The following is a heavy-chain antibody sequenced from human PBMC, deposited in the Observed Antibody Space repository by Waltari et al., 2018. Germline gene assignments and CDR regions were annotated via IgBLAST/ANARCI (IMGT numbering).Heavy chain of an antibody. V-gene: IGHV4-39*07. CDR2: IYYSGST. D-gene: IGHD2-15*01. J-gene: IGHJ4*02. Sequence: QLQLQESGPGLVKPSETLSLTCTVSGGSISSSSYYWGWIRQPPGKGLEWIGSIYYSGSTYYNPSLKSRVTISVDTSKNQFSLKLSSVTAADTAVYYCVRGRYCSGGSCYPFDYWGQGTLVTVSS. CDR3: VRGRYCSGGSCYPFDY. CDR1: GGSISSSSYY.